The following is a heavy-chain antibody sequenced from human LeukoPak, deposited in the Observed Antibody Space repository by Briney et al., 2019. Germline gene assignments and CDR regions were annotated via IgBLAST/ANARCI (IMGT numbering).Heavy chain of an antibody. Sequence: GGSLRLSCAASGFSFSRYWMNWVRQAPGKGLEWVANIKGDGNEKNYVDSVKGRFSISRDNARNSLYLQMDSLRAEDTAVYYCAKEGTYPIITYDSWGQGALVTVSS. CDR1: GFSFSRYW. CDR2: IKGDGNEK. CDR3: AKEGTYPIITYDS. V-gene: IGHV3-7*01. D-gene: IGHD3-10*01. J-gene: IGHJ5*01.